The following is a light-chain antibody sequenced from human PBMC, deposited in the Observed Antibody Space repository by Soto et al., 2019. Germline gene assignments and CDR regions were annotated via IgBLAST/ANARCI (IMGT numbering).Light chain of an antibody. CDR2: DTS. Sequence: QAVVTQEPSLTVSPGGTVTLTCGSSTGAVTSSHYPYWFQQKPGQAPRTLIYDTSNTHSWAPARFSGSLLGGKAALTLSGAQPEDEDDYSCLLSYGGAYVFGTGTKVTVL. CDR3: LLSYGGAYV. J-gene: IGLJ1*01. CDR1: TGAVTSSHY. V-gene: IGLV7-46*01.